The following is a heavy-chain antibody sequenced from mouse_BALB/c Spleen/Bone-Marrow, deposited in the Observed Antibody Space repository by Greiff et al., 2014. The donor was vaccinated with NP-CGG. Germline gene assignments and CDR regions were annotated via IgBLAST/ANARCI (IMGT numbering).Heavy chain of an antibody. CDR1: GFNIKDSY. V-gene: IGHV14-4*02. D-gene: IGHD2-10*02. CDR2: IDPENGDT. Sequence: VQLQQSGAELVRSGASVKLSCTGSGFNIKDSYIHWVKQRPGQGLEWIGWIDPENGDTEYAPKFQGKATMTADTSSNTAYLQLSILTYEAAAVYYCSPYGNYGWDYWGQGTSVTVSA. CDR3: SPYGNYGWDY. J-gene: IGHJ4*01.